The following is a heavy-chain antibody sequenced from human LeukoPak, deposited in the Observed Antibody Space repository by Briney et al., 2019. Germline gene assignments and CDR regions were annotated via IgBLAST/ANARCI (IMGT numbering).Heavy chain of an antibody. CDR1: GYTSSTYD. CDR2: IDSSGGYT. V-gene: IGHV3-13*01. Sequence: GGSLRLSCAASGYTSSTYDMHWVRQTTGQGLEWISSIDSSGGYTYYAGSVKGRFTISRENDKNSLYLHMNSLRVGDTAVYSCVRGGEIGLDYWGHGTLVTVSS. CDR3: VRGGEIGLDY. J-gene: IGHJ4*01. D-gene: IGHD3-16*01.